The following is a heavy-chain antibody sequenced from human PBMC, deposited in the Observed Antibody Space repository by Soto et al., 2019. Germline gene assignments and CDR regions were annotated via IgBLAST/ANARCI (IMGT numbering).Heavy chain of an antibody. Sequence: QVQLQESGPGLVKPSQTLSLTCTVSGGSISSGGYYWSWIRQHPGKGLEWIGYIYYSGSTYYNPFLKRRGTISVDTSKNQFAQKLSSVTAADTAVYYCARERPYDYIWGSYRYTEIGSFDIWGQGTMVTVSS. D-gene: IGHD3-16*02. V-gene: IGHV4-31*03. CDR2: IYYSGST. CDR3: ARERPYDYIWGSYRYTEIGSFDI. J-gene: IGHJ3*02. CDR1: GGSISSGGYY.